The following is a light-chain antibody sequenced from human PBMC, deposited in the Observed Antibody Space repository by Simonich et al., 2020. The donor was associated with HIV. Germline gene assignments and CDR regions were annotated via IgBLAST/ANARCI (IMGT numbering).Light chain of an antibody. V-gene: IGLV2-11*01. CDR3: FSYAGGYWV. CDR1: GSDVGGYNY. Sequence: QSALTQPRSVSGSPGQSVTISCTGTGSDVGGYNYVSWYQQHPGKAPKFMMYDVIKRPSGVPDRFSGSKSGNTASLTISGLQAEDEADYYCFSYAGGYWVFGGGTKVTVL. J-gene: IGLJ3*02. CDR2: DVI.